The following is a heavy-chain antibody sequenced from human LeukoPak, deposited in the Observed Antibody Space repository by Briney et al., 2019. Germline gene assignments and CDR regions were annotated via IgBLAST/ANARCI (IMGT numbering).Heavy chain of an antibody. J-gene: IGHJ5*02. CDR1: LYSFPSYN. Sequence: GASVKVSCKSSLYSFPSYNFNGVGQATGQGREWMGWMNTNSCNKAYAQKFQGRITITRNTSINTAYMELSSLRSDDTDLYYCARDHYATSDGSWGQGTLVTVSS. D-gene: IGHD5-24*01. CDR2: MNTNSCNK. CDR3: ARDHYATSDGS. V-gene: IGHV1-8*01.